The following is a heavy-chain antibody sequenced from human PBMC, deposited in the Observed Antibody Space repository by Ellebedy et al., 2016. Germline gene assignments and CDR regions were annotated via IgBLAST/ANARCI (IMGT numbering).Heavy chain of an antibody. CDR3: ARGGGYSGYDIDY. Sequence: ASVKVSCKASGGTFSSYAISWVRQATGQGLEWMGGIIPIFGTANYAQKFQGRVTITADESTSTAYMELSSLRSEDTAVYYCARGGGYSGYDIDYWGQGTLVTVSS. D-gene: IGHD5-12*01. J-gene: IGHJ4*02. V-gene: IGHV1-69*13. CDR2: IIPIFGTA. CDR1: GGTFSSYA.